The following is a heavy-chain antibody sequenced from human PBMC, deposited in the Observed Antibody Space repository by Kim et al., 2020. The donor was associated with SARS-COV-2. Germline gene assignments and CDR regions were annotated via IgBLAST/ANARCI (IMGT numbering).Heavy chain of an antibody. V-gene: IGHV4-34*01. CDR1: GGSFSGYY. CDR2: INHSGST. Sequence: SQTLSLTCAVYGGSFSGYYWSWIRQPPGKGLEWIGEINHSGSTNYNPSLKSRVTISVDTSKNQISLKLSSGTAAVTAVYYCARARVSLITMVRGVIITRTTRNYYTYDIDVWGKGTAVAVFS. J-gene: IGHJ6*03. D-gene: IGHD3-10*01. CDR3: ARARVSLITMVRGVIITRTTRNYYTYDIDV.